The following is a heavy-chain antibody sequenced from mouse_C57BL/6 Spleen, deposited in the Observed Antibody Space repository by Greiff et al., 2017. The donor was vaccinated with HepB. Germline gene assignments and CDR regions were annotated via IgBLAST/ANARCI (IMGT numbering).Heavy chain of an antibody. D-gene: IGHD1-1*02. J-gene: IGHJ2*01. CDR2: IDPETGGT. CDR1: GYTFTDYE. CDR3: TRAEDGGYFDY. V-gene: IGHV1-15*01. Sequence: VQRVESGAELVRPGASVTLSCKASGYTFTDYEMHWVKQTPVHGLEWIGAIDPETGGTAYNQKFKGKAILTADKSSSTAYMELRSLTSEDSAVYYCTRAEDGGYFDYWGQGTTLTVSS.